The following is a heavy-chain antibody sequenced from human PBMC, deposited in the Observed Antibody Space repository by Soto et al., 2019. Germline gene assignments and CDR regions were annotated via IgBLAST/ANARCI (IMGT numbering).Heavy chain of an antibody. D-gene: IGHD6-13*01. V-gene: IGHV5-51*01. CDR1: EYSFTSFW. CDR3: ARSNSAAVLFDY. CDR2: IYPGDSDT. Sequence: GESQKISRQASEYSFTSFWIGWVRQMPGKGLEWMGIIYPGDSDTRYSASFQGQVTISADKSISTAYLQWSSLKASDTAMYYCARSNSAAVLFDYWGQGTLVTVSS. J-gene: IGHJ4*02.